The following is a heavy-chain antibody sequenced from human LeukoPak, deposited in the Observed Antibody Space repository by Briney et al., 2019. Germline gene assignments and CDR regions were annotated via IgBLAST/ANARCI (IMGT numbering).Heavy chain of an antibody. CDR1: GVSLSSYY. CDR3: ARDAGGTWFDP. V-gene: IGHV4-59*01. J-gene: IGHJ5*02. CDR2: VNSNGGT. Sequence: PSETLSLTSTVSGVSLSSYYWSWIRQPPGKGLEWIGYVNSNGGTYNKPSLKSRVTVSLDMSKNKFSLKLSSATAADTAVYYCARDAGGTWFDPWGQGILVTVSS.